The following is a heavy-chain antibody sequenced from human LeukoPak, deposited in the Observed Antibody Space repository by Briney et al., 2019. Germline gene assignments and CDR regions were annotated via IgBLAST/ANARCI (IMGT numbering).Heavy chain of an antibody. CDR1: GYTFTSYD. Sequence: ASVKVSCKASGYTFTSYDINWVRQASGQGLAWMGWMNPNSGNTGYAQKFQGRVTMTRNTSISTAYMELSSLRSDDTAVYYCAREYGSGRQFDYWGQGTLVTVSS. CDR3: AREYGSGRQFDY. V-gene: IGHV1-8*01. D-gene: IGHD3-10*01. CDR2: MNPNSGNT. J-gene: IGHJ4*02.